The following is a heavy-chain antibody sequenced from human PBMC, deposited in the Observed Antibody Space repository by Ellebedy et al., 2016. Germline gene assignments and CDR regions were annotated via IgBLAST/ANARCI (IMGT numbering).Heavy chain of an antibody. CDR2: INGNGADT. Sequence: GESLKISXAASGFSFSSYAMSWVRQAPGQGLEWVSAINGNGADTYYANSVKGRFTISKDNSKTTLYLQMNSLRAEDTAVYYCAKETSGWRKYFHYWGQGTLVTVSS. CDR3: AKETSGWRKYFHY. J-gene: IGHJ4*02. V-gene: IGHV3-23*01. CDR1: GFSFSSYA. D-gene: IGHD6-19*01.